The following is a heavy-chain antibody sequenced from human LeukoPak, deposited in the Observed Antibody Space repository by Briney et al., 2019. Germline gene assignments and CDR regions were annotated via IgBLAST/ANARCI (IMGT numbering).Heavy chain of an antibody. Sequence: SETLSLTCAVYGGSFSGYYWSWIRQPPGKGLEWIGEINHSGSTNYNPSLKSRVTISVDTSKNQFSLKLSSVTAADTAVYYCARVRRYCSGGSCYFRHATLLNWFDPWGQGTLVTVSS. D-gene: IGHD2-15*01. CDR1: GGSFSGYY. CDR3: ARVRRYCSGGSCYFRHATLLNWFDP. J-gene: IGHJ5*02. V-gene: IGHV4-34*01. CDR2: INHSGST.